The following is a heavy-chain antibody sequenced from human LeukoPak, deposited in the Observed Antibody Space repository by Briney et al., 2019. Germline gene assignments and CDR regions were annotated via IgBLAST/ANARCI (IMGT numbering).Heavy chain of an antibody. CDR2: IYYSGST. V-gene: IGHV4-59*01. J-gene: IGHJ4*02. D-gene: IGHD1-26*01. CDR1: GGSISSYY. CDR3: AAVNRSSGSYNRLDY. Sequence: PSETLSLTCTVPGGSISSYYWSWIRQPPGKGLEWIGYIYYSGSTNYNPSLKSRVTISVDTSKNQFSLKLSSVTAADTAVYYCAAVNRSSGSYNRLDYWGQGTLVTVSS.